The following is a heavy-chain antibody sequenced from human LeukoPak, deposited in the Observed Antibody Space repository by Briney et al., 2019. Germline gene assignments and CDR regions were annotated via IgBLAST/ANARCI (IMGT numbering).Heavy chain of an antibody. D-gene: IGHD5/OR15-5a*01. CDR1: GGSISSGGYY. CDR2: IYYSGST. Sequence: SETLSLTCTVSGGSISSGGYYWSWIRQHPGEGLGWIGYIYYSGSTYYNPSLKSRVTTSVDTSKNQFSLKLSSVTAADTAVYYCARAPARSTGWFDPWGQGTLVTVSS. CDR3: ARAPARSTGWFDP. V-gene: IGHV4-31*03. J-gene: IGHJ5*02.